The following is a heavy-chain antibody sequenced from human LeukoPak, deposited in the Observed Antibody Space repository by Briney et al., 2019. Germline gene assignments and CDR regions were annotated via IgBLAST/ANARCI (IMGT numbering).Heavy chain of an antibody. Sequence: SETLSLTCTVSGGSISSYYWSWIRQPPGKGLEWIGYIYHSGSTDYNPSLKSRVTISVETSKSQFSLKLTSVTAADTAVYYCATLTTVVTAYYFDYWGQGTLVTVSS. J-gene: IGHJ4*02. CDR1: GGSISSYY. CDR2: IYHSGST. CDR3: ATLTTVVTAYYFDY. V-gene: IGHV4-4*09. D-gene: IGHD4-23*01.